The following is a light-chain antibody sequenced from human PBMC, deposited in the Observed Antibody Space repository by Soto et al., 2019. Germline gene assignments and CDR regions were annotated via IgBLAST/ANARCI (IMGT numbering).Light chain of an antibody. V-gene: IGKV1-27*01. CDR3: QNYNRAPWT. CDR2: GAS. Sequence: DIQMTQSPSSLSASVGDRVTITCRASQDISNYLAWYQQKPGKVPKLLIYGASTLPSGVPSRFSGSGSGTDFTLTISSLQTEDVATYYCQNYNRAPWTFGQGTKVESK. J-gene: IGKJ1*01. CDR1: QDISNY.